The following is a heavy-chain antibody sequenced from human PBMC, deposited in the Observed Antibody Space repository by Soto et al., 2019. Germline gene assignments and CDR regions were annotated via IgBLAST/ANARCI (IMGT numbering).Heavy chain of an antibody. CDR1: GGSISSGGYY. V-gene: IGHV4-31*03. J-gene: IGHJ4*02. D-gene: IGHD3-3*01. CDR2: IYYSGST. CDR3: ARDFLAVGIDY. Sequence: SATLSPTCTVSGGSISSGGYYWSWIRQHPGKGLEWIGYIYYSGSTYYNPSLKSRVTISVDTSKNQFSLKLSSVTAADTAVYYCARDFLAVGIDYWGQGTLVTVSS.